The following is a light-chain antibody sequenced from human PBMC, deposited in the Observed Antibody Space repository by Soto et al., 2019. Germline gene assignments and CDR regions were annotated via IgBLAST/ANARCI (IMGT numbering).Light chain of an antibody. Sequence: EIVLTQSPVTLSLSPGERATLSCRASQSINNYLAWYQQKPGQPPRLLIYDASNRATAIPVRFSGSGSGTDFTLTFSSLDPEDSAVYYCQYRGLWPPGATFGGGTKVESK. V-gene: IGKV3-11*01. CDR3: QYRGLWPPGAT. CDR2: DAS. J-gene: IGKJ4*02. CDR1: QSINNY.